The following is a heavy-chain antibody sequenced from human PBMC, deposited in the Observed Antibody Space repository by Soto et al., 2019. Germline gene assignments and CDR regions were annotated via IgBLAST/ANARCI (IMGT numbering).Heavy chain of an antibody. CDR3: ARGLILWFGELSRRGGYYYYMDV. CDR2: INDSGNI. V-gene: IGHV4-34*01. CDR1: GGSFSGYQ. Sequence: QVQLQQWGAGLLKPSETLSLTCAVYGGSFSGYQWSWIRHTPGKGLEWIGEINDSGNINYNPSLKSRVTILIDTPKKQISLKLSSVIAADTAVYYCARGLILWFGELSRRGGYYYYMDVWGKWTTVTVSS. J-gene: IGHJ6*03. D-gene: IGHD3-10*01.